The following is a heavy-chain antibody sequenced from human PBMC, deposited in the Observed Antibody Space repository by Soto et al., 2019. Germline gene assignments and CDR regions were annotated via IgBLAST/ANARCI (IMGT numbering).Heavy chain of an antibody. V-gene: IGHV4-61*01. CDR3: ARESIVGATRFDP. J-gene: IGHJ5*02. CDR2: IYHIGTT. CDR1: GDSVNSGSYY. D-gene: IGHD1-26*01. Sequence: SETLSLTCTVSGDSVNSGSYYWTWIRQAPGKGLEWLGYIYHIGTTRYNPSLKSRATISLDTSRSQFSLRLTSVTAADTAVYFCARESIVGATRFDPWGHGTLVTVSS.